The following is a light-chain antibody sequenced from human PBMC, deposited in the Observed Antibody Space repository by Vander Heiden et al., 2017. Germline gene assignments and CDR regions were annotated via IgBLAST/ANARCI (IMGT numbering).Light chain of an antibody. V-gene: IGKV1-5*03. CDR2: KAS. CDR1: QSIGSW. J-gene: IGKJ1*01. CDR3: QQYNSYSRT. Sequence: DIQMTQSPSTLSASVGDRVIITCRASQSIGSWLAWYQQKPGKATNLLIYKASSLEGGVPSRFSGSGSGTEFTLTISSLQPDDFATYYCQQYNSYSRTFGQGTKVEIK.